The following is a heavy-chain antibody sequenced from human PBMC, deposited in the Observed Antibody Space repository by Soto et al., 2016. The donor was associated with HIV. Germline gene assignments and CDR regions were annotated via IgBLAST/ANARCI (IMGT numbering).Heavy chain of an antibody. CDR2: IWSDGSNT. J-gene: IGHJ4*01. D-gene: IGHD2-21*02. V-gene: IGHV3-33*01. Sequence: QVQLVESGGGVVQPGGSLRLSCAASGFTFSNYAMHWVRQAPGKGPEWVAIIWSDGSNTDYADSVKGRFTISRGNSQNTLYLQMNSLRAEDTAVFYCATGDGLPLDYWGQGTLVTVSS. CDR1: GFTFSNYA. CDR3: ATGDGLPLDY.